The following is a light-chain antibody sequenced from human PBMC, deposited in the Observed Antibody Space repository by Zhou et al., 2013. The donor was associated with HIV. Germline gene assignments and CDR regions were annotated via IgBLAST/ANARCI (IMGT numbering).Light chain of an antibody. CDR2: DAS. J-gene: IGKJ4*01. V-gene: IGKV3-11*01. CDR3: QQRSNWPLLT. Sequence: EIVLTQSPGTLSLSPGERVTLSCRASQSVSNYLAWYQQKPGQAPRLLIFDASNRATGIPARFSGSGSGTDFTLTISSLEPEDFAVYHCQQRSNWPLLTFGGGTKVEIK. CDR1: QSVSNY.